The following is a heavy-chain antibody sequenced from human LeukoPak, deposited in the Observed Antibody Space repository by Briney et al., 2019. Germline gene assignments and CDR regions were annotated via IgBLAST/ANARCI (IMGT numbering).Heavy chain of an antibody. CDR1: GFTFSSYA. Sequence: PGGSLRLSCAASGFTFSSYAMHWVRQPIGKGLEWVSALGIAGDTFYPGSVKGRFTISRENARNSLYLQMSSLRAEGTAMYYCARQMQSHGNFDSWGQGTLVTVSS. J-gene: IGHJ4*02. D-gene: IGHD1-26*01. CDR2: LGIAGDT. V-gene: IGHV3-13*01. CDR3: ARQMQSHGNFDS.